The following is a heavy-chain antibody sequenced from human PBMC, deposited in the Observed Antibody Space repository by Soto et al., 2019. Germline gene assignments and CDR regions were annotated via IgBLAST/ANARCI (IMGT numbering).Heavy chain of an antibody. CDR2: ISSSSSYI. CDR1: GFTFSSYS. V-gene: IGHV3-21*01. Sequence: GGSLRLSCAASGFTFSSYSMSWVRQAPGKGLEWVSSISSSSSYIYYADSVKGRFTISRDNSKNTLYLQMNSLRAEDTAVYYCARDTGRNAFDIWGQGTMVTVSS. CDR3: ARDTGRNAFDI. J-gene: IGHJ3*02.